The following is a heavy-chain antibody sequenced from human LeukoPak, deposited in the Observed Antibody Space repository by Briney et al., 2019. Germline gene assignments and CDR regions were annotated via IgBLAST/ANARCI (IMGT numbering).Heavy chain of an antibody. J-gene: IGHJ2*01. CDR3: ARQDSSSWYWYFGL. D-gene: IGHD6-13*01. Sequence: SETLSLTCTVSGGSISSSSYYWGWIRQPPGKGLEWIGSIYYSGSTYYNPSLKSRVTISVDTSKNQFSLKLSSVTAADTAVYYCARQDSSSWYWYFGLWGRGTLVTVSS. CDR1: GGSISSSSYY. CDR2: IYYSGST. V-gene: IGHV4-39*01.